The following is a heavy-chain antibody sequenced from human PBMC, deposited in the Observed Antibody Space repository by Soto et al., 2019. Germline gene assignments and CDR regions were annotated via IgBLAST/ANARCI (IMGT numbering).Heavy chain of an antibody. CDR3: ARVTEIGIAVADLFDY. D-gene: IGHD6-19*01. J-gene: IGHJ4*02. CDR2: IWYDGSNK. CDR1: GFTFSSYG. Sequence: GGSLRLSCAASGFTFSSYGMHWVRQAPGKGLEWVAVIWYDGSNKYYADSVKGRFTISRDNSKNTLYLQMNSLRAEDTAVYYSARVTEIGIAVADLFDYCGQGTLVTVSS. V-gene: IGHV3-33*01.